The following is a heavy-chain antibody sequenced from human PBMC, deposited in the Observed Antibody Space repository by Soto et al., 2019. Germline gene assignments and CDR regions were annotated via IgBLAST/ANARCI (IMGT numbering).Heavy chain of an antibody. D-gene: IGHD4-17*01. J-gene: IGHJ6*02. CDR3: ARLIETTVSYYYYGMDV. V-gene: IGHV1-8*01. Sequence: ASVKVSCKASGYTFTSYDINWVRQATGQGLEWMGWMNPNSGNTGYAQKFQGRVTMTRNTSISTAYMELSSLRSEDTAVYYCARLIETTVSYYYYGMDVWGQGTTVTVSS. CDR1: GYTFTSYD. CDR2: MNPNSGNT.